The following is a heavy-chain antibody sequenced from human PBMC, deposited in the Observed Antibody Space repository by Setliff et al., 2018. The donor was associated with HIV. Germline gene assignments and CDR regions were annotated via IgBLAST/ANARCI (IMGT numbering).Heavy chain of an antibody. D-gene: IGHD6-13*01. Sequence: PSETLSLTCTVPGGSISGYYWSWIRQPAGKGLEWIGRIYTSGSTNYNPSLKSRVTISVDTSKNQFSLKLSSVTAADTAVYYCARHWVDSSSWSLYYYYYMDVWGKGTTVTVSS. V-gene: IGHV4-4*07. CDR1: GGSISGYY. J-gene: IGHJ6*03. CDR3: ARHWVDSSSWSLYYYYYMDV. CDR2: IYTSGST.